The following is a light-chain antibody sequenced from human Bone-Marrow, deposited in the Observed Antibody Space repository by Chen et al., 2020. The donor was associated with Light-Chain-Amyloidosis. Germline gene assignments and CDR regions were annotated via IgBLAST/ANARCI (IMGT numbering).Light chain of an antibody. Sequence: QPPPTLSVSPGERATLSCRASQSVSTNLAWYQQKPGQAPRLLIYGASARPTGIPAGFSGSGSGTDFTLTISSLQSEDSAVYYCQQYYNWPRTVGQGTKVEIK. CDR3: QQYYNWPRT. V-gene: IGKV3-15*01. CDR2: GAS. J-gene: IGKJ1*01. CDR1: QSVSTN.